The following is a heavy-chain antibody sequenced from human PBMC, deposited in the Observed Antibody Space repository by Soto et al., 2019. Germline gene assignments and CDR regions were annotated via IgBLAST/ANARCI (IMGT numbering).Heavy chain of an antibody. D-gene: IGHD2-2*01. Sequence: PGGSLRLSCAASGFTFSDYYMSWVRQAPGKGLEWVSTITDSGGTTYYADSVKGRFTISRDNSKNTLNLQMNSLRVEDTALYYCAKVPQLRFEYYYGMYVWGQGTTVTVSS. CDR3: AKVPQLRFEYYYGMYV. J-gene: IGHJ6*02. V-gene: IGHV3-23*01. CDR2: ITDSGGTT. CDR1: GFTFSDYY.